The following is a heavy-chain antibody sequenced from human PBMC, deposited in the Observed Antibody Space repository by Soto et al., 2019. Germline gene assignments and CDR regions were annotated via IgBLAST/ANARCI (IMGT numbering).Heavy chain of an antibody. CDR2: INHSGST. CDR3: ARGWRYCSSTSCYVVGSQEYYYYYYGMDV. J-gene: IGHJ6*02. CDR1: GGSFIGYY. Sequence: SETLSLTCAVYGGSFIGYYWSWIRQPPGKGLEWVGEINHSGSTNYNPSLKSRVTISVDTSKNQFSLKLSSVTAADTAVYYCARGWRYCSSTSCYVVGSQEYYYYYYGMDVWGQGTTVSVSS. D-gene: IGHD2-2*01. V-gene: IGHV4-34*01.